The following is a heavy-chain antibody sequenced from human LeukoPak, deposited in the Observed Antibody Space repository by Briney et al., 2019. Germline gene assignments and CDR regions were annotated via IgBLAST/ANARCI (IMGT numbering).Heavy chain of an antibody. CDR1: GGSFSGYY. CDR2: INHSRTT. V-gene: IGHV4-34*01. D-gene: IGHD3-10*01. J-gene: IGHJ4*02. Sequence: SETLSLTCAVYGGSFSGYYWTWIRQPPGKGLEWIGEINHSRTTNYNPSLKSRVTISIDTSKSQFSLRLNSVTAADTAVYYCARRELWFGELSPYYFDYWGQGTLVTVSS. CDR3: ARRELWFGELSPYYFDY.